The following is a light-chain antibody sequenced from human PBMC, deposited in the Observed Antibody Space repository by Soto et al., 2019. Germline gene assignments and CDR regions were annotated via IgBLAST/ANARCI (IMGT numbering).Light chain of an antibody. J-gene: IGKJ1*01. CDR3: QEYGSSRT. V-gene: IGKV3-20*01. Sequence: EIVLTQSPGTLSLSPGERATLSCRASQSISSNYFAWYQQKPGQAPRLLIYGASSRATDIPDRFSGSGSETDFTLTISRLEPEDFAVYYCQEYGSSRTFGQGTKVEIK. CDR1: QSISSNY. CDR2: GAS.